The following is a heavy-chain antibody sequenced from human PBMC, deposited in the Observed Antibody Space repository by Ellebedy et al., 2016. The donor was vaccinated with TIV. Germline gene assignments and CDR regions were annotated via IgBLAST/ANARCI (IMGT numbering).Heavy chain of an antibody. J-gene: IGHJ6*02. CDR1: GFTFSSYS. Sequence: GGSLRLSCAASGFTFSSYSMNWVRQAPGKGLEWVSYISSGSTTIYYADSVKGRFTISRDDAKNSLFLQMNSMRAEDTAVFYCASEGYGDPNYGMDVWGQGTTVTVSS. CDR3: ASEGYGDPNYGMDV. V-gene: IGHV3-48*01. D-gene: IGHD4-17*01. CDR2: ISSGSTTI.